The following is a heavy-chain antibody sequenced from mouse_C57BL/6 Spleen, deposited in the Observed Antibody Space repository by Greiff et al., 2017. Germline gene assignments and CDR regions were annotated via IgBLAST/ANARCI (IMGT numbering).Heavy chain of an antibody. V-gene: IGHV1-53*01. Sequence: VQLQQPGTELVKPGASVKLSCKASGYTFTSYWMHWVKQRPGQGLEWIGNINPSNGGTNYNEKFKSKATLTVDKSSSTAYMQLSSLTSEDSAVYYCARPSPYYYGSFAYWGQGTLVTVSA. CDR3: ARPSPYYYGSFAY. D-gene: IGHD1-1*01. CDR1: GYTFTSYW. CDR2: INPSNGGT. J-gene: IGHJ3*01.